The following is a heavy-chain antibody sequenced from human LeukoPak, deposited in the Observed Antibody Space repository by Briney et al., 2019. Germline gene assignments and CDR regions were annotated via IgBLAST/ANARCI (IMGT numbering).Heavy chain of an antibody. CDR2: IYYSGST. Sequence: PETLSLTCTVSGGSISSYYWSWIRQPPGKGLEWIGYIYYSGSTNYNPSLKSRVTISVDTSKNQFSLKLSSVTAADTAVYYCARRSCSSTSCPFDYWGQGTLVTVSS. V-gene: IGHV4-59*08. D-gene: IGHD2-2*01. CDR1: GGSISSYY. J-gene: IGHJ4*02. CDR3: ARRSCSSTSCPFDY.